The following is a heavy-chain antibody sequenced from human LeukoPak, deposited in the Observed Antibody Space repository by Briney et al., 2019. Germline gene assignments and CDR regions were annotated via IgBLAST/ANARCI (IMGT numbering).Heavy chain of an antibody. CDR1: GFTFSSYW. V-gene: IGHV3-7*01. Sequence: GGSLRLSCAASGFTFSSYWMSWVRQAPGKGLEWVANIKQDGSEKYYVDSVKGRFTISRDNAKNSLYLQMNSLRAEDTAVYYCARDKVVGATKFDYWGQGTLVTVSS. CDR3: ARDKVVGATKFDY. D-gene: IGHD1-26*01. CDR2: IKQDGSEK. J-gene: IGHJ4*02.